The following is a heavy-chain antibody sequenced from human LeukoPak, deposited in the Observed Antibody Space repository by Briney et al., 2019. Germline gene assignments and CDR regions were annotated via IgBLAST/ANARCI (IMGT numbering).Heavy chain of an antibody. Sequence: ASVKGSCKASGYTFTGYYMHWVRQAPGQGLEWMGWINPNSGGTNYAQKFQGRVTMTRDTSISTAYMELSRLRSDDTAVYYCARIVCSSTSCYTSYFDYWGQGTLVTVSS. CDR2: INPNSGGT. V-gene: IGHV1-2*02. CDR3: ARIVCSSTSCYTSYFDY. CDR1: GYTFTGYY. J-gene: IGHJ4*02. D-gene: IGHD2-2*02.